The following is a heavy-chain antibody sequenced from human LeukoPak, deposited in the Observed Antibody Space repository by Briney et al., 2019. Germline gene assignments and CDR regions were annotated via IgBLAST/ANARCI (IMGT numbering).Heavy chain of an antibody. CDR2: IYSGGST. D-gene: IGHD3-10*01. CDR3: ARDTIVVRGVQYYYGMDV. Sequence: TGGPLRLSCAASGFTVSSSYMSWVRQAPGKGLEWVSAIYSGGSTYYADSVKGRFTISRDNSKNTLYLQMNSLSAEDTAVYYCARDTIVVRGVQYYYGMDVWGQGTTVTVSS. J-gene: IGHJ6*02. V-gene: IGHV3-66*01. CDR1: GFTVSSSY.